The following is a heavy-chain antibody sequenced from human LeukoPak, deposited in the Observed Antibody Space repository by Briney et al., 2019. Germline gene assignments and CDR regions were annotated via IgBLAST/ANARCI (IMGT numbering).Heavy chain of an antibody. V-gene: IGHV4-34*01. CDR3: ARGGTISNPWPPYYFDY. J-gene: IGHJ4*02. D-gene: IGHD1-14*01. CDR2: INHSGST. CDR1: GGSFSGYY. Sequence: SETLSLTCAVYGGSFSGYYWSWIRQPPGKGLEWIGEINHSGSTNYNPSLKSRVTISVDTSKNQFSLKLSSVTAADTAVYYCARGGTISNPWPPYYFDYWGQGTLVTVSS.